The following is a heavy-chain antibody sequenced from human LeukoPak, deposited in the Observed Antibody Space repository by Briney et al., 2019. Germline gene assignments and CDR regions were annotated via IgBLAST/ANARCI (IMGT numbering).Heavy chain of an antibody. CDR2: IKSKTDGGTT. CDR1: GFTFSNAG. V-gene: IGHV3-15*01. D-gene: IGHD3-22*01. Sequence: GGSLRLSCAASGFTFSNAGMSWVRQAPGKGLEWVGRIKSKTDGGTTDYAAPVKGRFTISKDDSKNTLYLQMNSLKTEDTAVYYCTTVPYYYDNSGYYHGVFDYWGQGTLVTVSS. J-gene: IGHJ4*02. CDR3: TTVPYYYDNSGYYHGVFDY.